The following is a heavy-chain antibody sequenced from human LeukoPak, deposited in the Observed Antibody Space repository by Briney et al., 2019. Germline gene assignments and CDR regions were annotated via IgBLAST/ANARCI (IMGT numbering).Heavy chain of an antibody. CDR2: ISGHNGNT. D-gene: IGHD5-24*01. V-gene: IGHV1-18*01. Sequence: ASVKVSCKATGYSFTSYGTSWVRQATGQGLEWMGWISGHNGNTNYAQKFQGRVTMTTDTSTSTAYMELRSLRSDATAVYYCASGREGYNPADYWGQGTLVTVSS. CDR3: ASGREGYNPADY. CDR1: GYSFTSYG. J-gene: IGHJ4*02.